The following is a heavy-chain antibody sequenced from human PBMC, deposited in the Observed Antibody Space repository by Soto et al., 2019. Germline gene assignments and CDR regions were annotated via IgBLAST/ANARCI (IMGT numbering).Heavy chain of an antibody. D-gene: IGHD3-3*01. CDR3: ARDRITTRGDAFDL. V-gene: IGHV1-69*08. CDR2: IIPIPDIT. J-gene: IGHJ3*01. Sequence: QVQLVQSGAEVRKPGSSVKVSCKAPGGTFSTYIISWVRQATGQGLEWMGRIIPIPDITNYAQKFQGRVTVTADRSTSTAYMELTSLKSEDTAVYYCARDRITTRGDAFDLWGQGTMVTLSS. CDR1: GGTFSTYI.